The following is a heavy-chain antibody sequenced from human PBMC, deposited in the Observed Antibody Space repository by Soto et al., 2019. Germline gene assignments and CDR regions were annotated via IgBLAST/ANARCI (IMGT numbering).Heavy chain of an antibody. V-gene: IGHV3-23*01. Sequence: PGGSLRLSCAASGFPFTTYAMNWVRQAPGKGLEWVSTISGGGASTYYADSVKGRFTVSRDNSKNTLYLQMNSLKAEDAAMYYCAKDWGSGSSINPPFAPWGQGTVVTVSS. D-gene: IGHD3-10*01. J-gene: IGHJ5*02. CDR1: GFPFTTYA. CDR3: AKDWGSGSSINPPFAP. CDR2: ISGGGAST.